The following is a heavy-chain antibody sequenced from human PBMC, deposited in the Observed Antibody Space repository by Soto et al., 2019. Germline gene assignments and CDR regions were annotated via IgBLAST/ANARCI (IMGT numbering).Heavy chain of an antibody. CDR3: VKPPVITASYYYYDMDV. V-gene: IGHV3-23*01. Sequence: GGSLRLSCAASGFTFSTYPMSWVRQAPGKGLEWVSGISGSGISTYYTDSVKGRFTISRDNSKNTVFLQMNSPRDEDTAVYYCVKPPVITASYYYYDMDVWGQGTTVTVSS. CDR2: ISGSGIST. D-gene: IGHD4-4*01. CDR1: GFTFSTYP. J-gene: IGHJ6*02.